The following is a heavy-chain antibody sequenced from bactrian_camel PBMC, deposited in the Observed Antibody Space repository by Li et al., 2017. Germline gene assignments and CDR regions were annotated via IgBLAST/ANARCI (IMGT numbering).Heavy chain of an antibody. CDR3: ATSGMDWVLGFAH. CDR2: IYSGGSKA. V-gene: IGHV3-2*01. D-gene: IGHD1*01. J-gene: IGHJ4*01. Sequence: HVQLVESGGDLVQPGGSLRLSCVASQFTFSDYHMSWVRQAPGKGLEWVSSIYSGGSKAYYADSVKGRFTISRDNAKNTVYLQMDSLKSEDTALYYCATSGMDWVLGFAHWGQGTQVTVS. CDR1: QFTFSDYH.